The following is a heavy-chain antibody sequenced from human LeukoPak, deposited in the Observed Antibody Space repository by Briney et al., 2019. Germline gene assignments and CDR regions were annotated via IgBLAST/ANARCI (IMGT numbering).Heavy chain of an antibody. Sequence: SETLSLTCVVSGYSISNGYYWGWIRRPPGKGLEFIGKIYHSGSTYYNPSLKSRVTISVDTSNNQFSLKLSSVTAADTAVYYCARKNDYGDYRSFDYWGQGTLVTVSS. CDR2: IYHSGST. CDR1: GYSISNGYY. V-gene: IGHV4-38-2*01. J-gene: IGHJ4*02. D-gene: IGHD4-17*01. CDR3: ARKNDYGDYRSFDY.